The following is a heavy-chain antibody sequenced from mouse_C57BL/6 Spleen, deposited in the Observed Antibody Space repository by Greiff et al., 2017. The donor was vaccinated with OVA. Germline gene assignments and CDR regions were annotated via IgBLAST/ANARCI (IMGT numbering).Heavy chain of an antibody. Sequence: QVQLQQSGPELVKPGASVKISCKASGYAFSSSWMNWVKQRPGQGLEWIGRIYPGDGDTNYNGKFKGKATLTADKSSSTAYMQLSSLTSEDSAVYCCARSYYAMDYWGQGTSVTVSS. CDR3: ARSYYAMDY. J-gene: IGHJ4*01. CDR1: GYAFSSSW. V-gene: IGHV1-82*01. CDR2: IYPGDGDT.